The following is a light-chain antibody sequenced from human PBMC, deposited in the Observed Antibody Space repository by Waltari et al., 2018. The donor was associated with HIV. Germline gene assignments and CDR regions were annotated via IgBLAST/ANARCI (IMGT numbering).Light chain of an antibody. V-gene: IGKV3-20*01. Sequence: EIVLTQSPDTLSLSPGERPTLSCRASQTVTSNYLAWYQQKPGQAPRLLIYGASTRATGIPDRFSGSGSGTDFTPTISRLEPEDFAVYYCQQYGGSPPMNFGQGTRLEIK. CDR2: GAS. J-gene: IGKJ5*01. CDR3: QQYGGSPPMN. CDR1: QTVTSNY.